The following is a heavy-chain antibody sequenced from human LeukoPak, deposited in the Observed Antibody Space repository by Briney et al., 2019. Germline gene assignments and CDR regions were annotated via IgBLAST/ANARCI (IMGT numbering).Heavy chain of an antibody. CDR3: ARQGDSGSYYGPFDI. Sequence: GESLKISCKGSGYSFSNYWIGWVRQVPGKGLEWMGIVYPGDSDTRYSPSFQGQVTISADKSISTAYLQWSSLKASDTAMYYCARQGDSGSYYGPFDIWGQGTMVTVSS. D-gene: IGHD1-26*01. V-gene: IGHV5-51*01. CDR1: GYSFSNYW. CDR2: VYPGDSDT. J-gene: IGHJ3*02.